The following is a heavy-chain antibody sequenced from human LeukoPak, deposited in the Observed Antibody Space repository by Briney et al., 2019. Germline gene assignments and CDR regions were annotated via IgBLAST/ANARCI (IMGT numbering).Heavy chain of an antibody. Sequence: QPGGSLRLSCAASGFTFSDHYMDWVRQAPGKGLEWVGRTRNKANSYTTEYAASVKGRFTISRDDSKNSLYLQMNSLKTEDTAVYYCAREASGSFDYWGQGTLVTVSS. D-gene: IGHD1-26*01. J-gene: IGHJ4*02. CDR3: AREASGSFDY. CDR2: TRNKANSYTT. V-gene: IGHV3-72*01. CDR1: GFTFSDHY.